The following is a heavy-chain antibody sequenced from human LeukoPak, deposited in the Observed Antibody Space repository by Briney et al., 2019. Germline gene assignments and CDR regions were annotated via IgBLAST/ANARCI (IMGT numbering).Heavy chain of an antibody. J-gene: IGHJ4*02. Sequence: SVKVSCKASGGTFSSYAISWVRQAPGQGLEWMGGIIPIFGTANYAQKFQGRVTITADESTSTAYMELSSLRSEDTAVYCCARALSYCSGGSCYSWYFDYWGQGTLVTVSS. CDR1: GGTFSSYA. D-gene: IGHD2-15*01. CDR2: IIPIFGTA. V-gene: IGHV1-69*01. CDR3: ARALSYCSGGSCYSWYFDY.